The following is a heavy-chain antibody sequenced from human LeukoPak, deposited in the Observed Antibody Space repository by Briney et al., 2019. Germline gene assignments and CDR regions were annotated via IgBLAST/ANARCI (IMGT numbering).Heavy chain of an antibody. D-gene: IGHD4-17*01. J-gene: IGHJ6*03. Sequence: SETLSLTCTVSGGSISSYYWSWIRQPAGKGLEWIGRIYTSGSTNYNPSLKSRVTMSVDTSKNQFSLKLSSVTAADPAVYYCASEGNTVTTNYYYYYMDVWGKGTTVTVSS. V-gene: IGHV4-4*07. CDR3: ASEGNTVTTNYYYYYMDV. CDR1: GGSISSYY. CDR2: IYTSGST.